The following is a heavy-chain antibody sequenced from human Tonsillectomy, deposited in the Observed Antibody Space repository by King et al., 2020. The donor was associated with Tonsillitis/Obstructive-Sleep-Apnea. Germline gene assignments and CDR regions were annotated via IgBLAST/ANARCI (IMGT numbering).Heavy chain of an antibody. CDR2: ISYSGST. J-gene: IGHJ4*02. CDR1: CDSISSSSYC. CDR3: ASPYSASSAVVY. Sequence: LQLQESGPGLVKPSETLSLTCTVSCDSISSSSYCWGWLRHPPGKGLEWIGGISYSGSTYYNPSLKSRITISLDTSKNQFSLKLNSVTAADTAVYYCASPYSASSAVVYWGQGTLVTVSS. D-gene: IGHD6-6*01. V-gene: IGHV4-39*01.